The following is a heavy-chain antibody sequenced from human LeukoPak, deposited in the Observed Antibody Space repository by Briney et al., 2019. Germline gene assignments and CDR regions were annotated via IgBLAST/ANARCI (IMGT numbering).Heavy chain of an antibody. Sequence: SVKVSCKASGGTFSSYAISWVRQAPGQGLEWMGGIIPIFGTANYAQKFQGRVTITEDESTSTAYMELSSLRSEDTAVYYCARPSAGYSSGWRPYYYYGMDVWGQGTTVTVSS. J-gene: IGHJ6*02. CDR3: ARPSAGYSSGWRPYYYYGMDV. V-gene: IGHV1-69*13. D-gene: IGHD6-19*01. CDR1: GGTFSSYA. CDR2: IIPIFGTA.